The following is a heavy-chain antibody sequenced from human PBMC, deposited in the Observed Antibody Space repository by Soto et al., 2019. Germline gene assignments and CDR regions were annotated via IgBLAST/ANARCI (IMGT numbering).Heavy chain of an antibody. D-gene: IGHD3-10*01. CDR2: LYYGGST. CDR1: SGSITSYY. CDR3: ARHRGSGNPFDAFDI. J-gene: IGHJ3*02. Sequence: QVPLQESGPGLVKPSETLSLTCTVSSGSITSYYISWIRQPPGKGLEWIGYLYYGGSTNYNPSLKSRVSMSVDTSKTQFSLNLASVTAADTAVYYCARHRGSGNPFDAFDIWGQGTMVTVSS. V-gene: IGHV4-59*01.